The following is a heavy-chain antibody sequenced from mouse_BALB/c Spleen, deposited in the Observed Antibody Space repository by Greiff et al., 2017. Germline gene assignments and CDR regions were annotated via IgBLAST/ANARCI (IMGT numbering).Heavy chain of an antibody. J-gene: IGHJ4*01. Sequence: EVQLQQSGPGLVKPSQTVSLTCTVTGISITTGNYRWSWIRQFPGNKLEWIGYIYYSGTITYNPSLTSRTTITRDTSKNQFFLEMNSLTAEDTATYYCARSGVRRNYYAMDYWGQGTSVTVSS. CDR1: GISITTGNYR. V-gene: IGHV3-5*02. CDR2: IYYSGTI. D-gene: IGHD2-14*01. CDR3: ARSGVRRNYYAMDY.